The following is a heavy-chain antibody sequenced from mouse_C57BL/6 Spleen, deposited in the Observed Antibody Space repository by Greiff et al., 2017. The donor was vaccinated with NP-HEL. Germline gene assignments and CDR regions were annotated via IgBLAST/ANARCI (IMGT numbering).Heavy chain of an antibody. V-gene: IGHV1-26*01. CDR2: INPNNGGT. D-gene: IGHD1-1*01. CDR3: ARWSIYYYGSSYGFDY. Sequence: VQLQQSGPELVKPGASVKISCKASGYTFTDYYMNWVKQSHGKSLEWIGDINPNNGGTSYNQKFKGKATLTVDKSSSTAYMELRSLTSEDSAVYYCARWSIYYYGSSYGFDYWGQGTTLTVSS. J-gene: IGHJ2*01. CDR1: GYTFTDYY.